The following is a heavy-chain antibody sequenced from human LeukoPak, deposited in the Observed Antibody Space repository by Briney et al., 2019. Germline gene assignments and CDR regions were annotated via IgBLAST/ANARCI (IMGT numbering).Heavy chain of an antibody. CDR2: IWYDGSSK. V-gene: IGHV3-33*01. J-gene: IGHJ4*02. CDR3: ARDRGSRWFGPIDY. CDR1: GFTFSSYD. D-gene: IGHD6-13*01. Sequence: PGRSLRLSCAASGFTFSSYDVHWVRQAPAKGLEWVAVIWYDGSSKYYADSVKGRFTISRDNSKNTLYLQMNSLRAEDTAVYYCARDRGSRWFGPIDYWGQGTLVTVSS.